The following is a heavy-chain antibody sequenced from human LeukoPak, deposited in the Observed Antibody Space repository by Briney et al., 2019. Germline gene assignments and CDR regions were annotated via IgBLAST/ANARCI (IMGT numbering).Heavy chain of an antibody. CDR2: ISRASEAI. J-gene: IGHJ5*02. Sequence: GGSLRLSCAASGFTFNAYSMGWVRQAPGKGLEWGSIISRASEAIFYADSVKGRFTISRDNAKNSLYLQMNGLRAEDTAAYYCMRGATDTTRWFDPWGQGTLVTVSS. D-gene: IGHD1-7*01. V-gene: IGHV3-21*01. CDR3: MRGATDTTRWFDP. CDR1: GFTFNAYS.